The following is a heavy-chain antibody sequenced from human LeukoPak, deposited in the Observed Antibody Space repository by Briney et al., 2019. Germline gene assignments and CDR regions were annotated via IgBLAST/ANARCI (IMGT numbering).Heavy chain of an antibody. Sequence: PGGSLRLSCAASGFTFDDYAMHWVRQAPWKGLEWVSLISGYGGSTYYADSVKGRFTIYKENSKNSLYLQMNSLRTEDTALYYCAKDIYSYGYGGFDYWGQGTLVTVSS. J-gene: IGHJ4*02. D-gene: IGHD5-18*01. CDR2: ISGYGGST. CDR1: GFTFDDYA. CDR3: AKDIYSYGYGGFDY. V-gene: IGHV3-43*02.